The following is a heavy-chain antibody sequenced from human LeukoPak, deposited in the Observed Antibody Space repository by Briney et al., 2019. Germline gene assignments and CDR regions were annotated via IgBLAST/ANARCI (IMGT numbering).Heavy chain of an antibody. CDR3: ARSYDYGDYPSDY. V-gene: IGHV5-51*01. CDR1: GYRFPSYW. Sequence: GGSLKISLKGSGYRFPSYWIGWVRQMPGKGLEWMGIIYPGDSDTRYSPSFQGQVTISADKSISTAYLQWSSLKASDTAMYYCARSYDYGDYPSDYWGQGTLVTVSS. CDR2: IYPGDSDT. D-gene: IGHD4-17*01. J-gene: IGHJ4*02.